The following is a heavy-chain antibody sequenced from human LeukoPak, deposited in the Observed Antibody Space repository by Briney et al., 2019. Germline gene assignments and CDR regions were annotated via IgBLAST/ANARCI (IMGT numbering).Heavy chain of an antibody. V-gene: IGHV3-23*01. CDR1: GITLSNYG. Sequence: GGSLRLSCAVSGITLSNYGMSWVRQAPGKGLEWVAGISGSGGSTNYADSVKGRFTISRDNPKNTLYLQMNILRAEDTAVYFCAKRGVVIRVILVGFHKEAYYFDSWGQGALVTVSS. D-gene: IGHD3-22*01. CDR3: AKRGVVIRVILVGFHKEAYYFDS. CDR2: ISGSGGST. J-gene: IGHJ4*02.